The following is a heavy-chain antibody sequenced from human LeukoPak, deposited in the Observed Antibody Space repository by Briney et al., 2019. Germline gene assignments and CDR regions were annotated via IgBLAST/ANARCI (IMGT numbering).Heavy chain of an antibody. Sequence: SETLSLTCTVSGESLSGFYWTWIRQPPGKGLEWIGYIYYSGSTKYNPSLKSRVTISVDTPKNQFSLKLSSVTAADTAVYYCARGRIAVAGGDDYYYYMDVWGKGTTVTISS. J-gene: IGHJ6*03. D-gene: IGHD6-19*01. V-gene: IGHV4-59*01. CDR2: IYYSGST. CDR1: GESLSGFY. CDR3: ARGRIAVAGGDDYYYYMDV.